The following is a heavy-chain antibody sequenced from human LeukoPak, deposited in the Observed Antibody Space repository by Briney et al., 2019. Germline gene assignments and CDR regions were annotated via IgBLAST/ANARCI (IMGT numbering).Heavy chain of an antibody. CDR2: INHSGST. J-gene: IGHJ6*03. CDR3: ARYRSGSYYNYYYYMDV. D-gene: IGHD3-10*01. Sequence: GTLRLSCAASGFTFSSYGMSWVRQPPGKGLEWIGEINHSGSTNYNPSLKSRVTISVDTSKNQFSLKLSSVTAADTAVYYCARYRSGSYYNYYYYMDVWGKGTTVTISS. CDR1: GFTFSSYG. V-gene: IGHV4-34*01.